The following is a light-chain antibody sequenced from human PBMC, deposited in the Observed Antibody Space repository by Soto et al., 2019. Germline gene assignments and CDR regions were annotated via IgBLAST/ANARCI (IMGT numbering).Light chain of an antibody. CDR2: AAS. CDR3: QQDNSMSLT. Sequence: EIVLTQSPGTLSLSPGERVTLSCRASQSVPSNYLAWYQHKPGQAPRLLIYAASSSATGVPGRFSGSGSGTEFTLTISSLQPEDFATYFCQQDNSMSLTFGGGTKVEL. CDR1: QSVPSNY. V-gene: IGKV3-20*01. J-gene: IGKJ4*01.